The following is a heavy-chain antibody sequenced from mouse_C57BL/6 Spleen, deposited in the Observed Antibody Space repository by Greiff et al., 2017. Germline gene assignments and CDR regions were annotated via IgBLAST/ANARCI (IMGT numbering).Heavy chain of an antibody. V-gene: IGHV1-81*01. Sequence: QVQLQQSGAELARPGASVKLSCKASGYTFTSYGISWVKQRTGQGLEWIGEIYPRSGNTYYNEKFKGKATPTADKSSSTAYMELRSLTSEDSAVYFCARRATTVVATEYYLDYWGQGTTLTVSS. CDR1: GYTFTSYG. J-gene: IGHJ2*01. D-gene: IGHD1-1*01. CDR3: ARRATTVVATEYYLDY. CDR2: IYPRSGNT.